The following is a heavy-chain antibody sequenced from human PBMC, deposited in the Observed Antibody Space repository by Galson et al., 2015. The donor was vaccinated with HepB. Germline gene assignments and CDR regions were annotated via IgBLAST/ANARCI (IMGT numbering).Heavy chain of an antibody. CDR2: ISSSSSYI. Sequence: SLRLSCAASGFTFSSYSMNWVRQAPGKGLEWVSSISSSSSYIYYADSVKGRFTISRDNAKNSLYLQMNSLRAEDTAVYYCARDKAAGAMLFDYWGQGTLVTVSS. V-gene: IGHV3-21*01. J-gene: IGHJ4*02. CDR1: GFTFSSYS. D-gene: IGHD6-13*01. CDR3: ARDKAAGAMLFDY.